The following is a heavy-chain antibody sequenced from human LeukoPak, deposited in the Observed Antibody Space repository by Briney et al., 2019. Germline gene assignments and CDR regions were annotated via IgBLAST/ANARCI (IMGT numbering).Heavy chain of an antibody. D-gene: IGHD3-10*01. CDR2: TYYRSKWYN. V-gene: IGHV6-1*01. CDR1: GDSVSSNSAA. Sequence: SQTLSLTCAISGDSVSSNSAAWNWIRQSPSRGLEWLGSTYYRSKWYNDYAVSVKSRITINPDTSKNQFSLQLNSVTPEDTAVYYCATEALGSLVRGVIFDYWGQGTLVTVSS. J-gene: IGHJ4*02. CDR3: ATEALGSLVRGVIFDY.